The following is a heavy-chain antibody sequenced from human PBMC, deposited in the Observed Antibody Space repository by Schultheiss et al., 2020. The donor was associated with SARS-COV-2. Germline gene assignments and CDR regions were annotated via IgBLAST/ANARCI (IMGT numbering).Heavy chain of an antibody. Sequence: GGSLRLSCAASGFKFDDYAMHWVRQAPGKGLEWVSLISGDGGSTYYADSVKGRFTISRDNSKNSLYLQMNSLRTEDTALYYCARSLLITMIVAVDPWGQGTLVTVSS. CDR3: ARSLLITMIVAVDP. D-gene: IGHD3-22*01. V-gene: IGHV3-43*02. CDR1: GFKFDDYA. CDR2: ISGDGGST. J-gene: IGHJ5*02.